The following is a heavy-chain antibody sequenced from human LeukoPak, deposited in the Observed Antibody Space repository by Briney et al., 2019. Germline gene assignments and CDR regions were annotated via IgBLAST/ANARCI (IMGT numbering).Heavy chain of an antibody. D-gene: IGHD1-26*01. CDR1: GGSFSGYY. Sequence: SETLSLTCAVYGGSFSGYYWSWIRQPPGKGLEWIGEINHSGSTNYNPSLKSRVTISVDTSKNQFSLKLSSVTAADTAVYYCARGTGIVGATAFDYWGQGTPVTVSS. V-gene: IGHV4-34*01. J-gene: IGHJ4*02. CDR2: INHSGST. CDR3: ARGTGIVGATAFDY.